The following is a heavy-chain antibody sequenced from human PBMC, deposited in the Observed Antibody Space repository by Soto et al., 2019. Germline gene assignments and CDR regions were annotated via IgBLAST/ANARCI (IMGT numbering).Heavy chain of an antibody. CDR2: ITVSGGST. CDR1: GFTFNTYV. V-gene: IGHV3-23*01. Sequence: EVQLLESGGGLVQPGGSLRLSCAVSGFTFNTYVISWVRQAPGRGLEWVSSITVSGGSTHYADSVKGRFTISRDNSKYTLFLQMNSLRAEDTALYYCASRALEHCGGPSCYGPFDYWGQGTLVTVSS. D-gene: IGHD2-2*01. J-gene: IGHJ4*02. CDR3: ASRALEHCGGPSCYGPFDY.